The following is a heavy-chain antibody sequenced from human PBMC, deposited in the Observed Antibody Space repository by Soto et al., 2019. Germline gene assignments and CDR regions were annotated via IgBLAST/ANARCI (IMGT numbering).Heavy chain of an antibody. CDR3: ARDRYVDIVATIKGYYYYGMDV. Sequence: ASVKVSCKASGYTLTSYGISWVRQAPGEGLEWMGWISAYNGNTNYAQKLQGRVTMTTDTSTSTAYMELRSLRSDDTAVYYCARDRYVDIVATIKGYYYYGMDVWGQGTTVTVSS. CDR2: ISAYNGNT. V-gene: IGHV1-18*01. J-gene: IGHJ6*02. D-gene: IGHD5-12*01. CDR1: GYTLTSYG.